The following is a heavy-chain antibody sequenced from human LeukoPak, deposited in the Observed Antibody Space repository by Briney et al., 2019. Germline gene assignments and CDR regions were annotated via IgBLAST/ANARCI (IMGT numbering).Heavy chain of an antibody. J-gene: IGHJ4*02. CDR1: GFTFSSYA. CDR3: AKDSPSIVVVPAAPFDY. CDR2: ISGSGGST. V-gene: IGHV3-23*01. D-gene: IGHD2-2*01. Sequence: GGPLRLSCAASGFTFSSYAMSWVRQAPGKGLEWVSAISGSGGSTYYADSVKGRFTISRDNSKNTLYLQMNSLRAEDTAVYYCAKDSPSIVVVPAAPFDYWGQGTLVTVSS.